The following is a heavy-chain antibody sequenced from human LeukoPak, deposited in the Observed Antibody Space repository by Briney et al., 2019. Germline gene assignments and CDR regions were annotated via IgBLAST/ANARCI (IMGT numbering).Heavy chain of an antibody. CDR1: GNTFTRYY. CDR2: INPSGVST. V-gene: IGHV1-46*01. D-gene: IGHD4-17*01. CDR3: ARYQDDYGLFDY. J-gene: IGHJ4*02. Sequence: ASVKVSCKASGNTFTRYYMHWVRQAPGQGLEWMGIINPSGVSTIYAQSFQGRVTMTRDTSTSTVYTELSSLRSEDTAVYYCARYQDDYGLFDYWGQGTLVTVSS.